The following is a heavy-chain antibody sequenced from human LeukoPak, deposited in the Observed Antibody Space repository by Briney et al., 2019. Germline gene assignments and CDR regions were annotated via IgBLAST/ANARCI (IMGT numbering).Heavy chain of an antibody. D-gene: IGHD6-19*01. Sequence: KLQGRVTMTTDTSTSTAYMELRSLRSDDTAVYYCARELLRGDSSGWYYFDYWGQGTLVTVSS. CDR3: ARELLRGDSSGWYYFDY. V-gene: IGHV1-18*01. J-gene: IGHJ4*02.